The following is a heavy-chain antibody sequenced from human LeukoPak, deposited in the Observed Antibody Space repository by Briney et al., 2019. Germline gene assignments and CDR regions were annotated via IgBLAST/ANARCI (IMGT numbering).Heavy chain of an antibody. CDR2: ISSSSSYI. CDR3: ARDTGDDYVWGSYRYMVYFDY. Sequence: GGSLRLSCAAPGFTFSSYSMNWVRQAPGKGLEWVSSISSSSSYIYYADSVKGRFTISRDNAKNSLYLQMNSLRAEDTAVYYCARDTGDDYVWGSYRYMVYFDYWGQGTLVTVSS. V-gene: IGHV3-21*01. CDR1: GFTFSSYS. D-gene: IGHD3-16*02. J-gene: IGHJ4*02.